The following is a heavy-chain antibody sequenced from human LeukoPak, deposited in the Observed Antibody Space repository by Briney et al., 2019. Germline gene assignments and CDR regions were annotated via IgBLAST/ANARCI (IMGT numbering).Heavy chain of an antibody. CDR2: ISSSGSTI. CDR1: GFTFSDYY. CDR3: ARDPGSGYEEHFDY. Sequence: GGSLRLSCAASGFTFSDYYMSWIRQAPGKGLEWVSYISSSGSTIFYADSVKGRFTISRDNAKNSLYLQMNSLRAEDTAVYYCARDPGSGYEEHFDYWGQGTLVTVSS. V-gene: IGHV3-11*01. J-gene: IGHJ4*02. D-gene: IGHD5-12*01.